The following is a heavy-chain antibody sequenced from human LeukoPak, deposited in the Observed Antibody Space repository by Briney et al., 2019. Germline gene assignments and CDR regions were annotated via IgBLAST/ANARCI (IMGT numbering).Heavy chain of an antibody. CDR1: GYTFTSYD. Sequence: GASVKVSCKASGYTFTSYDINWVRQATGQGLEWMGWMNPNSGNTGYAQKFQGRVTITRNTSISTAYMELSSLRSDDTAVYYCAREVEPSGWNQRTAGFDIWGQGTMVTVSS. D-gene: IGHD6-19*01. V-gene: IGHV1-8*03. CDR2: MNPNSGNT. CDR3: AREVEPSGWNQRTAGFDI. J-gene: IGHJ3*02.